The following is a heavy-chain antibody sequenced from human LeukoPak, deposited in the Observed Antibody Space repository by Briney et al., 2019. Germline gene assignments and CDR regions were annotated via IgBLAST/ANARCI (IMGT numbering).Heavy chain of an antibody. V-gene: IGHV4-39*01. Sequence: SETLSLTCTVSGGSISSSSYYWGWIRQPPGKGLEWIGSIYYSGSTYYNPSLKSRVTISVDTSKNRFSLKLSSVTAADTAVYYCARQASYYDSSGYLSNFDYWGQGTLVTVSS. J-gene: IGHJ4*02. CDR3: ARQASYYDSSGYLSNFDY. D-gene: IGHD3-22*01. CDR2: IYYSGST. CDR1: GGSISSSSYY.